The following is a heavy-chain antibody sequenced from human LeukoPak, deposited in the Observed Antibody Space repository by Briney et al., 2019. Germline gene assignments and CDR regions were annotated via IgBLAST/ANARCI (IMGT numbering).Heavy chain of an antibody. D-gene: IGHD4-17*01. CDR3: AGRGRYGDDAAFDI. J-gene: IGHJ3*02. V-gene: IGHV1-18*01. CDR1: GYTFTSYG. Sequence: ASVKVSCKASGYTFTSYGISWVRQAPGQGLEWMGWISAYNGNTNYAQKLQGRDTMTTDTSTSTAYMEQSRLRTKDAAVYYCAGRGRYGDDAAFDIWGQGTMVTVSS. CDR2: ISAYNGNT.